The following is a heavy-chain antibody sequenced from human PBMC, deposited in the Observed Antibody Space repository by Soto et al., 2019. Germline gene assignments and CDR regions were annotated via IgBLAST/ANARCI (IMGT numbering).Heavy chain of an antibody. J-gene: IGHJ4*02. V-gene: IGHV1-69*13. Sequence: SVKVSCKASGGTFSSYAISWVRQAPGQGLEWMGGIIPIFGTANYAQKFQGRVTITADESTSTAYMGLSSLRSEDTAVYYCARYYDSSGYYDYWGQGTLVTVSS. CDR3: ARYYDSSGYYDY. D-gene: IGHD3-22*01. CDR1: GGTFSSYA. CDR2: IIPIFGTA.